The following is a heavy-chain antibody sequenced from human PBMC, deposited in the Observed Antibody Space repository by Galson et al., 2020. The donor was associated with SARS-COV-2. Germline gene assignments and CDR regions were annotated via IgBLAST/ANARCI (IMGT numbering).Heavy chain of an antibody. J-gene: IGHJ6*03. D-gene: IGHD3-3*01. Sequence: QLGESLKISCAASGFTFSSYAMHWVRQAPGKGLEWVAVISYDGSNKYYADSVKGRFTISRDNSKNTLYLQMNSLRAEDTAVYYCAREGLYSDLWSGDFETKYYYYCYMDVWGKGTTVNVSS. CDR1: GFTFSSYA. CDR2: ISYDGSNK. CDR3: AREGLYSDLWSGDFETKYYYYCYMDV. V-gene: IGHV3-30*04.